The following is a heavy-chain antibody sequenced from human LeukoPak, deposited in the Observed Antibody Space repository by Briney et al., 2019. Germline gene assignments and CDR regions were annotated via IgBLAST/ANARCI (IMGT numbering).Heavy chain of an antibody. V-gene: IGHV1-18*01. J-gene: IGHJ4*02. Sequence: ASVKVSCKASGYTFTSYGISWVRQAPGQGLEWMGWISAYNGNTNYAQKLQGRVTMTTDTSTSTAYMELRSLRSDDTAVYYCARDPSIAAAGNPVDYWGQGTLVTVSS. CDR2: ISAYNGNT. CDR1: GYTFTSYG. CDR3: ARDPSIAAAGNPVDY. D-gene: IGHD6-13*01.